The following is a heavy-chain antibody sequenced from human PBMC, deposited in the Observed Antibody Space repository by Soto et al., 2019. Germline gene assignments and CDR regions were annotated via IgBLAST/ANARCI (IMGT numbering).Heavy chain of an antibody. CDR2: INPSGGST. CDR1: GYTFTSYY. D-gene: IGHD6-13*01. V-gene: IGHV1-46*01. Sequence: GASVKVSCKASGYTFTSYYMHWVRQAPGQGLEWMGIINPSGGSTSYAQKFQGRVTMTRDTSTSTVYMELSSLRSGDTAVYYCAREAPWERIAAASTVDYYYYGMDVWGQGTTVTVSS. CDR3: AREAPWERIAAASTVDYYYYGMDV. J-gene: IGHJ6*02.